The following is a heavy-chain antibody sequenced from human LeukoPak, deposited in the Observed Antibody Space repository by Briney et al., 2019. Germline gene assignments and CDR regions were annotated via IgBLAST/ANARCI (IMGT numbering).Heavy chain of an antibody. CDR2: IFHSGST. D-gene: IGHD5-24*01. CDR1: GYSISSSNY. V-gene: IGHV4-38-2*02. Sequence: SETLSLTCTVSGYSISSSNYWGWIRQPPGKGLEWIGSIFHSGSTYYNPSLMSRVTISVDTSKNQFSLKLNSVTAADTAVYYCARPRSKWLQSSFDYWGQGTLVTVSS. J-gene: IGHJ4*02. CDR3: ARPRSKWLQSSFDY.